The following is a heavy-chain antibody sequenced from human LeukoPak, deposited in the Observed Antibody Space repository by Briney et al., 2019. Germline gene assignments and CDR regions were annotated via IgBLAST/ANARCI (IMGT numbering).Heavy chain of an antibody. J-gene: IGHJ5*02. V-gene: IGHV3-66*01. CDR3: AKGEGSGYYYDWFDP. CDR1: EYTVSSNY. D-gene: IGHD3-22*01. Sequence: PGGSLRLSCAASEYTVSSNYTSWVRQAPEKGLEWVSVIYSGGSTYYADSVKGRFTISRDNSKNTLYLQMNSLRAEDTAVYYCAKGEGSGYYYDWFDPWGQGTLVTVSS. CDR2: IYSGGST.